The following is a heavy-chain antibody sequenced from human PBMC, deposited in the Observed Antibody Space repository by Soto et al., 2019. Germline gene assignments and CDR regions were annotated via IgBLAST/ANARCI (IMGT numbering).Heavy chain of an antibody. D-gene: IGHD1-1*01. V-gene: IGHV4-39*01. CDR1: GRSISSSSYY. J-gene: IGHJ5*02. Sequence: SETLSLTCTVSGRSISSSSYYWGWILHPPGKGLEWIGSIYYSWSTYYNPSLNSRVTISVDTSKNQFSLKLSPVTAAETAVYYCWGQSAATTLRSNCFDTGGQGTL. CDR3: WGQSAATTLRSNCFDT. CDR2: IYYSWST.